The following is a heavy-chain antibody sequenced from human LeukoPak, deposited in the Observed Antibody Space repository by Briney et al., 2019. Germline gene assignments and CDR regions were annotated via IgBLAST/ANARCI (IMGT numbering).Heavy chain of an antibody. Sequence: GGSLRLSCAASGFTFSSYGMHWVRQAPGKGLEWVAVIWYDGSNKYYADSVKGRFTISRDNSKNTLYLQMDSLRAEDTAVYYCAKGSSGWDEYFQHWGQGTLVTVSS. J-gene: IGHJ1*01. D-gene: IGHD6-19*01. CDR1: GFTFSSYG. CDR2: IWYDGSNK. V-gene: IGHV3-30*02. CDR3: AKGSSGWDEYFQH.